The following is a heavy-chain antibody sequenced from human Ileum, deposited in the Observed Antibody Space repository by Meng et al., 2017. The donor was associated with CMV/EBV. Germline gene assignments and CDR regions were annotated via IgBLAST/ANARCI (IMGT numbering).Heavy chain of an antibody. V-gene: IGHV4-4*07. D-gene: IGHD5-18*01. J-gene: IGHJ4*02. CDR1: GDSLSGFY. CDR2: IYISGIS. Sequence: VPLQESGPGLVKPSETLSLTCTVSGDSLSGFYWSWIRQPAGKGLEWIGRIYISGISNYNPSLKSRVTISEDTSKNQFSLKLSSVTAADTAVYYCAREKVQFWSFEYWGQGSLVTASS. CDR3: AREKVQFWSFEY.